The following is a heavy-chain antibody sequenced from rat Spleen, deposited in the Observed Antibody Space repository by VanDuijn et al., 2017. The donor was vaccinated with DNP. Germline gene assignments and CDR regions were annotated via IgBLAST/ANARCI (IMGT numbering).Heavy chain of an antibody. Sequence: EVQLVESGGGLVQPGRSMKLSCAASGFTFSSFPMAWVRQTPTQGLDWVASITNSGGSTYYRDSVKGRFTISRDDVKSTLYLQMDSLRSEDTATYYCTTDLGSSVPFEYWGQGVMVTVSS. V-gene: IGHV5-46*01. CDR3: TTDLGSSVPFEY. CDR1: GFTFSSFP. J-gene: IGHJ2*01. CDR2: ITNSGGST. D-gene: IGHD1-12*03.